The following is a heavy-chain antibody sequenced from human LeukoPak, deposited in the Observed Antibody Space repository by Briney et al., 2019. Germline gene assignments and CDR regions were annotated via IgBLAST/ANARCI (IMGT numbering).Heavy chain of an antibody. D-gene: IGHD2-15*01. V-gene: IGHV1-8*01. J-gene: IGHJ5*02. CDR3: ARGPLRRRSGGGNWFDP. CDR2: MSPNSGNT. Sequence: ASVKVSCKASGYTFTSYDINWVRQATGQGLEWMGWMSPNSGNTGYAQKFQGRVTMTRNTSISTAYMELSSLRSEDTAVYYCARGPLRRRSGGGNWFDPWGQGTLVTVSS. CDR1: GYTFTSYD.